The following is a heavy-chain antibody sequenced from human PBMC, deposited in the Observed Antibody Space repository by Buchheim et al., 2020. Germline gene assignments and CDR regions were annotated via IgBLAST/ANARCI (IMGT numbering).Heavy chain of an antibody. J-gene: IGHJ4*02. Sequence: QVQLQESGPGLVEPSGTLSLTCAVSGVSISSSNWCSWFRQPPGKGLEWIGEIHHSGEISYTPSLKSRVTISLDKSKNQFSLKLSSVIAADTAVYYCARRVAGSSSVDYWGQGIL. V-gene: IGHV4-4*02. CDR2: IHHSGEI. CDR3: ARRVAGSSSVDY. D-gene: IGHD6-6*01. CDR1: GVSISSSNW.